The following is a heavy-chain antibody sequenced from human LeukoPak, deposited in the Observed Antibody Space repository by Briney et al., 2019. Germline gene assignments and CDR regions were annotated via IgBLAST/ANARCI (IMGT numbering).Heavy chain of an antibody. CDR1: GFTFDDYA. CDR3: ARAYYDSSGYYGGVDY. Sequence: GGSLRLSCAASGFTFDDYAMHWVRQAPGKGLEWVSGISWNSGSIGYADSVKGRFTISRGNAKNSLYLQMNSLRAEDTAVYYCARAYYDSSGYYGGVDYWGQGTLVTVSS. J-gene: IGHJ4*02. CDR2: ISWNSGSI. V-gene: IGHV3-9*01. D-gene: IGHD3-22*01.